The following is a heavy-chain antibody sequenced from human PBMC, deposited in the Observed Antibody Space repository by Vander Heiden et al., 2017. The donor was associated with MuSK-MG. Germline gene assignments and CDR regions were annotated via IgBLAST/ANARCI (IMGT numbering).Heavy chain of an antibody. Sequence: QVQLQESGPGLVKPSETLSLTCTVSGGSISSYYWGWIRQPPGKGLEWIGYIYYSGSTNYNPSLKSRVTISVDTSKNQFSLKLSSVTAADTAVYYCARHIVVVPAAISAGPFDPWGQGTLVTVSS. CDR1: GGSISSYY. V-gene: IGHV4-59*08. J-gene: IGHJ5*02. D-gene: IGHD2-2*01. CDR2: IYYSGST. CDR3: ARHIVVVPAAISAGPFDP.